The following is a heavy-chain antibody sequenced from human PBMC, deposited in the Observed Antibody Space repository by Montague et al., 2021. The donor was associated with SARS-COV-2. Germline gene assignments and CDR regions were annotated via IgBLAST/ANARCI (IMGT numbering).Heavy chain of an antibody. CDR3: AGKVLTVPADY. CDR2: ISYGGIA. CDR1: GVSITSTNW. Sequence: SETLSLTYAVSGVSITSTNWWSLVRQPPGKGLEWIGEISYGGIATYNPSLKSRATISMDRSRNLFSLKLSSMTAADTAIYYCAGKVLTVPADYWGQGTLVTVS. V-gene: IGHV4-4*02. J-gene: IGHJ4*02. D-gene: IGHD4-11*01.